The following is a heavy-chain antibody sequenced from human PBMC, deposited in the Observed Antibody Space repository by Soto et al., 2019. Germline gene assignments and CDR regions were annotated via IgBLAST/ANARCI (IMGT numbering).Heavy chain of an antibody. CDR2: IFYIGTT. CDR3: AREGRSAAPQAGFDF. D-gene: IGHD3-10*01. CDR1: GNSISTGAYY. V-gene: IGHV4-31*03. Sequence: TLSLTCTVSGNSISTGAYYWVCLGQHPVKGLEWIGHIFYIGTTHYSPSLESRVTISVDTSKNQFSLKLTSVTVADTAVYYCAREGRSAAPQAGFDFWGQGSLVTVSS. J-gene: IGHJ4*02.